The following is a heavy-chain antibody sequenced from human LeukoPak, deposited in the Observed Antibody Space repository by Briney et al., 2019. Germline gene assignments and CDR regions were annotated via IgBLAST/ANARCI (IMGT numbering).Heavy chain of an antibody. V-gene: IGHV7-4-1*02. D-gene: IGHD3-3*01. CDR3: ARVTPLLWSATNYYYYMDV. J-gene: IGHJ6*03. CDR2: INTNTGNP. CDR1: GYTFTSYA. Sequence: ASVKVSCKASGYTFTSYAMNWVRQAPGQGLEWMGWINTNTGNPTYAQGFTGRFVFSLDTSVCTAYLQISSLKAEDTAVYYCARVTPLLWSATNYYYYMDVWGKGTTVTVSS.